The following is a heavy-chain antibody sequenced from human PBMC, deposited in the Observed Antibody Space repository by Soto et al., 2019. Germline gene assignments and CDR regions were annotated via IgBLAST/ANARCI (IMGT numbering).Heavy chain of an antibody. CDR3: ARGPPQDSVNYYPWDY. V-gene: IGHV3-74*01. CDR1: GYTFRSHW. J-gene: IGHJ4*02. Sequence: EVQLVESGGGLVQPGGSLRLSCAGSGYTFRSHWMHWVRQAPGKGLVWVSRINSDGSTTSYADSVEGRFTISRDNAKNTLYLQMNSLRAEDTAVYYCARGPPQDSVNYYPWDYWGQGTLVTVSS. CDR2: INSDGSTT. D-gene: IGHD1-26*01.